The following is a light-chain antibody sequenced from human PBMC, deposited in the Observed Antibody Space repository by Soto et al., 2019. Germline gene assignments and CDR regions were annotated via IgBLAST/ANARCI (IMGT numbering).Light chain of an antibody. V-gene: IGKV3-15*01. CDR1: QSVSSN. CDR2: GAY. Sequence: EIVMTQSPATLSVSPGERATLSGRASQSVSSNLAWYQQKPGQAPRLLIYGAYTRATGITARFSGSGSGTEFTLTISSLQSEDFAVYYCQPYNNWPWTVGPGTKVEIK. CDR3: QPYNNWPWT. J-gene: IGKJ1*01.